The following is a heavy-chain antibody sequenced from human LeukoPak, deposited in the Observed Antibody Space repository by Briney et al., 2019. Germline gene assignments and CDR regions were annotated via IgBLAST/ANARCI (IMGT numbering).Heavy chain of an antibody. CDR3: ARDLGASDDYDDY. J-gene: IGHJ4*02. CDR2: IIPILGIA. V-gene: IGHV1-69*04. D-gene: IGHD4-17*01. CDR1: GGTFSSYT. Sequence: SVKVSCKASGGTFSSYTISWVRQAPGQGLEWMGRIIPILGIANYAQKFQGRVTITADKSTSTAYMELSSLRSEDTAVYYCARDLGASDDYDDYWGQGTLVTVSS.